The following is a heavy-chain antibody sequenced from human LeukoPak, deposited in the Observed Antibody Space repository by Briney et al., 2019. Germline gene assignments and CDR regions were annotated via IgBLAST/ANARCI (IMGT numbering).Heavy chain of an antibody. Sequence: ASVKVSCKASGYTFTGYYMHWVRQAPGQGLEWMGWINPNSGGTNYAQKFQGRVTMTRDTSISTAYMELSRLRSDDTAVYYCARAEEANDYSIHWGQGTLVTVSS. J-gene: IGHJ4*02. CDR3: ARAEEANDYSIH. CDR1: GYTFTGYY. CDR2: INPNSGGT. D-gene: IGHD4-11*01. V-gene: IGHV1-2*02.